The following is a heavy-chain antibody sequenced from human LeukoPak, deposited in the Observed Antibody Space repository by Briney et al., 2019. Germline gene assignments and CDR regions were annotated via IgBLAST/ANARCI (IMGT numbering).Heavy chain of an antibody. Sequence: GGSLRLSCAAAGFTVSSNYMSWVRQAAGKGLEWVSVIYSGGSTYYADSVKGRFIISRDNSKNTLYLQMNSLRAEDTAVYYCARVRPYFDYWGQGTLVTVSS. V-gene: IGHV3-53*01. CDR1: GFTVSSNY. J-gene: IGHJ4*02. CDR2: IYSGGST. CDR3: ARVRPYFDY.